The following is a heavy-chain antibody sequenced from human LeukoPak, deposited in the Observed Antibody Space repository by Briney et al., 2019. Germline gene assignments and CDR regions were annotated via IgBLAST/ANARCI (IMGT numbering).Heavy chain of an antibody. CDR3: AASIALTGNFFDY. J-gene: IGHJ4*02. CDR1: GYTFTGYY. V-gene: IGHV1-2*06. D-gene: IGHD6-19*01. CDR2: INPKSGGT. Sequence: ASVKVSCKTSGYTFTGYYMHWVRQAPGQGLEWRGRINPKSGGTDYAKKFQGRVTITRDTSTSTAYMELSRLRSDDTAVYYCAASIALTGNFFDYWGQGTLVTVSS.